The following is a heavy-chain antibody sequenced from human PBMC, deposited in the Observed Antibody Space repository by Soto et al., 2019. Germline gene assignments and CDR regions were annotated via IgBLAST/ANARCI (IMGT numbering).Heavy chain of an antibody. CDR3: AKAGVGATAWTYYYYGMDV. CDR2: ISGSGGST. Sequence: PGGSLRLSCAASGFTFSSYAMSWVRQAPGKGLEWVSAISGSGGSTYYADSVKGRFTISRDNSKNTLYLQMNSLRAEDTAVYYCAKAGVGATAWTYYYYGMDVWGQGTTVTVSS. D-gene: IGHD1-26*01. CDR1: GFTFSSYA. J-gene: IGHJ6*02. V-gene: IGHV3-23*01.